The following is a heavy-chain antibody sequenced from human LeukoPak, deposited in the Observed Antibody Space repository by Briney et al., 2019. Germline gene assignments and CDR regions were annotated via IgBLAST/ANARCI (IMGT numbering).Heavy chain of an antibody. J-gene: IGHJ4*02. D-gene: IGHD6-19*01. CDR1: GFTFSNYG. Sequence: GGSLRLSCAASGFTFSNYGMHWVRQAPGKGLEWVAFIRYDGSNKYYADSVKGRFTISRDNSKNTLYLQMNSLRAEDTAVYYCARDRYSSGWYPFDYWGQGTLVTVSS. V-gene: IGHV3-30*02. CDR3: ARDRYSSGWYPFDY. CDR2: IRYDGSNK.